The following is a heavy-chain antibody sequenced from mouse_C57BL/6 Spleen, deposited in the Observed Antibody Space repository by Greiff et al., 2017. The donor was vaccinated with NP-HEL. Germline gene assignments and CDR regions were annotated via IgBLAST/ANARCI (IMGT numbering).Heavy chain of an antibody. CDR3: TIEGSYRAMDY. CDR2: IDPEDGDT. J-gene: IGHJ4*01. CDR1: GFNIKDYY. V-gene: IGHV14-1*01. Sequence: VQLQQSGAELVRPGASVKLSCTASGFNIKDYYMHWVKQRPEQGLEWIGWIDPEDGDTEYAPKFQGKATMTADTSSNTAYLQLSSLTSEDTAVYYCTIEGSYRAMDYWGQGTSVTVSS. D-gene: IGHD1-1*01.